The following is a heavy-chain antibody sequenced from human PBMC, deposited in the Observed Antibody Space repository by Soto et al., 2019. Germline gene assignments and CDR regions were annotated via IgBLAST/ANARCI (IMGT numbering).Heavy chain of an antibody. V-gene: IGHV1-3*01. Sequence: GASVKVSCKASGYTFTSYAMHWVRQAPGQRLEWMGWINAGNGNTKYSQKFQGRVTITRDTSASTAYMELSSLRSEDTAGYYCARDSFYRGSDLYGMDVWGQGTTVTVSS. CDR3: ARDSFYRGSDLYGMDV. J-gene: IGHJ6*02. D-gene: IGHD3-10*01. CDR1: GYTFTSYA. CDR2: INAGNGNT.